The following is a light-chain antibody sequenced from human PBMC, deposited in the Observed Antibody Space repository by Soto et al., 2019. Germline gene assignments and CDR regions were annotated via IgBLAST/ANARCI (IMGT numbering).Light chain of an antibody. CDR2: DAS. CDR1: QSSSHV. J-gene: IGKJ4*01. Sequence: DIQMTQSPSTLSASVAPRLTITCLARQSSSHVLAWYQQKPGKVPKLLIYDASNLGSGVPSRFSGSGSGTDFTLTISSLQSEDFAVYYCQQYNSWPLTFGGGTKVDI. CDR3: QQYNSWPLT. V-gene: IGKV1-5*01.